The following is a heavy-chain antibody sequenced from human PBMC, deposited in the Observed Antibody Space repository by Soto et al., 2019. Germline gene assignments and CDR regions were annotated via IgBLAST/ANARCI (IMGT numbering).Heavy chain of an antibody. D-gene: IGHD6-19*01. Sequence: SETLSLTCAFSCGSIISSNWWSWVRQPPGKGLEWIGEIYHSGSTNYNPSLKSRVTISVDKSKNQFSLKLSSVTAADTAVYYCARDNYSSGAIDYWGQGTLVTVSS. CDR2: IYHSGST. CDR1: CGSIISSNW. CDR3: ARDNYSSGAIDY. J-gene: IGHJ4*02. V-gene: IGHV4-4*02.